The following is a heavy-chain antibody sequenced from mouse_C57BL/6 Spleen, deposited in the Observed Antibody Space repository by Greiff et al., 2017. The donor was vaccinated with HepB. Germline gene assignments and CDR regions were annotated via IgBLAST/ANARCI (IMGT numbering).Heavy chain of an antibody. Sequence: VQLQQSGAELVQPGASVQLSCTASGFNFNDYYMHWVIQRTDPCLKWIGRIYPENGETKYAPKFQGKATITADKSSNTAYLQLSSLTSEDTAVYYCARSNGYLLFAYWGQGTLVTVSA. J-gene: IGHJ3*01. CDR1: GFNFNDYY. CDR3: ARSNGYLLFAY. V-gene: IGHV14-2*01. CDR2: IYPENGET. D-gene: IGHD2-2*01.